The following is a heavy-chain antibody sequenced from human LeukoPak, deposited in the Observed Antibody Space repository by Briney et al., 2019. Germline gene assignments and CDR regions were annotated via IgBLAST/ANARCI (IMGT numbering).Heavy chain of an antibody. V-gene: IGHV4-34*01. D-gene: IGHD3-10*01. CDR1: GGSFSGYY. CDR3: ARSRGYYGSGSYYKNFYYYYMDV. J-gene: IGHJ6*03. Sequence: PSETLSLTCAVYGGSFSGYYWSWIRQPPGKGLEWIGEINHSGSTNYNPSLKSRVTISVDTSKSQFSLKLSSVTAADPAGYYCARSRGYYGSGSYYKNFYYYYMDVWGKGTTVTISS. CDR2: INHSGST.